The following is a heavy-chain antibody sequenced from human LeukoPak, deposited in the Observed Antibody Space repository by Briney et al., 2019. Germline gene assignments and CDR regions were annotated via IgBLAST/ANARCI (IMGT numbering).Heavy chain of an antibody. CDR3: ARESRDGYNFDY. D-gene: IGHD5-24*01. J-gene: IGHJ4*02. V-gene: IGHV3-53*01. Sequence: GGSLRLSCAASGFTFSSYEMNWVRQAPGKGLEWVSVIYSGGSTYYADSVKGRFTISRDNSKNTLYLQMNSLRAEDTAVYYCARESRDGYNFDYWGQGTLVAVSS. CDR1: GFTFSSYE. CDR2: IYSGGST.